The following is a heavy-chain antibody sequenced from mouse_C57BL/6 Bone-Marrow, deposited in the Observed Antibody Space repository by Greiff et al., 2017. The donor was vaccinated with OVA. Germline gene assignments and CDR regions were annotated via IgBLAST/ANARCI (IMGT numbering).Heavy chain of an antibody. V-gene: IGHV1-7*01. CDR2: INPSSGYT. CDR3: ARRRRGAWFAY. J-gene: IGHJ3*01. Sequence: VQGVESGAELAKPGASVKLSCKASGYTFTSYWMHWVKQRPGQGLEWIGYINPSSGYTKYNQKFKDKATLTADKSSSTAYMQLSSLTYEDSAVYYCARRRRGAWFAYWGQGTLVTVSA. CDR1: GYTFTSYW. D-gene: IGHD2-12*01.